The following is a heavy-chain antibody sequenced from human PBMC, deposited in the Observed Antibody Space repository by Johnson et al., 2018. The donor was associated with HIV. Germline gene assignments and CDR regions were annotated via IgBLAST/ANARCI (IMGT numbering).Heavy chain of an antibody. Sequence: QLVESGGGVVRPGGSLRLSCAASGFTFDDYGMSWVRQAPGKGLEWVSGIYSGGSTYYADSVKGRFTISRDNSKNTLYLQMNSLRAEDTALYYCARACRDGYTCDAFDIWGQGTMVTVSS. CDR1: GFTFDDYG. J-gene: IGHJ3*02. CDR2: IYSGGST. V-gene: IGHV3-66*01. D-gene: IGHD5-24*01. CDR3: ARACRDGYTCDAFDI.